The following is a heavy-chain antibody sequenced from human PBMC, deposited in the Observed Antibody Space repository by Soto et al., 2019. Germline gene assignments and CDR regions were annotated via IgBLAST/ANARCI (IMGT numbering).Heavy chain of an antibody. J-gene: IGHJ4*01. CDR2: INHSGST. V-gene: IGHV4-34*01. CDR3: ARGPTMIVVAYDC. CDR1: GGSFSGYY. D-gene: IGHD3-22*01. Sequence: PSETLSLTCAVYGGSFSGYYWSWIRQPPGKGLEWIGEINHSGSTNYNPSLKSRVTISVDTSKNQFSLKLSSVTAADTAVYYCARGPTMIVVAYDCWGHGTLVT.